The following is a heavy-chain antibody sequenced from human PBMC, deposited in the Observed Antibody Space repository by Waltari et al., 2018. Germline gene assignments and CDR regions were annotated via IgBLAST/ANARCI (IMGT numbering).Heavy chain of an antibody. CDR2: IYDSGDT. J-gene: IGHJ6*02. D-gene: IGHD3-9*01. V-gene: IGHV4-59*01. CDR3: ARGLGGDHESGYFDYRLDV. CDR1: GGSMQDYF. Sequence: QEQLQETGPGLVKSSETLSLPCSVSGGSMQDYFWPWIRRSPGKGLEWIGHIYDSGDTNFNSALKSRVSMSLDTSKSRFSLRLTSVTAADTAVYYCARGLGGDHESGYFDYRLDVWGQGTTVTVS.